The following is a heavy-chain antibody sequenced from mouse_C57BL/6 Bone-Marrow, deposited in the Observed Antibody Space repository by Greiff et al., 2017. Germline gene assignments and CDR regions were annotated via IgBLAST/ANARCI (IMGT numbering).Heavy chain of an antibody. Sequence: EVKLMESGGDLVKPGGSLKLSCAASGFTFSSYGMSWVRQTPDKSLEWVATISSGGSDTYYPDSVKGRFTISRDNAKNTLYLQMSSLKSEDTAMYYGSRHPYDYFFANWGQGTLVTVSS. CDR3: SRHPYDYFFAN. CDR2: ISSGGSDT. J-gene: IGHJ3*01. V-gene: IGHV5-6*01. CDR1: GFTFSSYG. D-gene: IGHD2-4*01.